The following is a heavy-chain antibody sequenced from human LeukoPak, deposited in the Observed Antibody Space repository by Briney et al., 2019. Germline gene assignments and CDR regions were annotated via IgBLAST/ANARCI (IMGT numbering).Heavy chain of an antibody. CDR3: ARDSTGLTHYGSRGLTH. CDR2: ISTSSSYI. D-gene: IGHD3-22*01. V-gene: IGHV3-21*04. J-gene: IGHJ4*02. CDR1: GFTFSSYS. Sequence: GGSLRLSCVASGFTFSSYSMNWVRQAPGKGLEWVASISTSSSYIYYSDSVKGRFTVSRDNARKSLFLDMRSLRAEDTAVYYCARDSTGLTHYGSRGLTHRGQGTRVTVSS.